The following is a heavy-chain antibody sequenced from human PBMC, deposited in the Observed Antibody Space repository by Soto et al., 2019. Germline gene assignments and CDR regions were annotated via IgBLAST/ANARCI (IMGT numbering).Heavy chain of an antibody. J-gene: IGHJ6*02. CDR1: GYTFTSYY. Sequence: RASVKVSCKASGYTFTSYYMHWVRQAPGQGLEWMGIINPSGGSTSYAQKFQGRVTMTRDTSTSTVYMELSSLRSEDTAVYYCASAITMVRGVDYGMDVWGQGTTVTVSS. V-gene: IGHV1-46*01. CDR2: INPSGGST. D-gene: IGHD3-10*01. CDR3: ASAITMVRGVDYGMDV.